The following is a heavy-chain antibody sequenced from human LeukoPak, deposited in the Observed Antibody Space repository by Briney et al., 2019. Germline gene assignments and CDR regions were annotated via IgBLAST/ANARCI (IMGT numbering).Heavy chain of an antibody. CDR1: GGTFSSYA. D-gene: IGHD3-22*01. CDR2: IIPIFGTA. J-gene: IGHJ4*02. Sequence: SVKVSCKASGGTFSSYAISWVRQAPGQGLEWMGGIIPIFGTANYARKFQGRVTITTDESTSTAYMELSSLRSEDTAVYYCASAPGEYYDSSGYAFDYWGQGTLVTVSS. CDR3: ASAPGEYYDSSGYAFDY. V-gene: IGHV1-69*05.